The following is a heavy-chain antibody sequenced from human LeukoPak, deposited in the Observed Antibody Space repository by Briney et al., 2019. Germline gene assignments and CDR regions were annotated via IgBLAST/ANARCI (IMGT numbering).Heavy chain of an antibody. V-gene: IGHV3-23*01. CDR3: AKLPYSTYYYFDR. D-gene: IGHD4-11*01. J-gene: IGHJ4*02. Sequence: PGGSLRLSCAASGFTFSNYAMSWVRQAPGKGLEWVSTISASGVSTYYADSLKGRFTISRDNSVNTLSLQINSLRAEDAAVYYCAKLPYSTYYYFDRWGQGTLVTVSS. CDR1: GFTFSNYA. CDR2: ISASGVST.